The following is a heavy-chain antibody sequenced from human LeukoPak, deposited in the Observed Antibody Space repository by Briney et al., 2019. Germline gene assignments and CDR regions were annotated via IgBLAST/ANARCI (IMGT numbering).Heavy chain of an antibody. Sequence: SETLSLTCAVYGGSFSGYYWSWIRQSPGKGLEWIGEINHSGSTNYNPSLKSRVTISVDTSKNQFSLKLSSVTAADTAVYYCARGHDSSGYYFDYWGQGTLVTVSS. J-gene: IGHJ4*02. D-gene: IGHD3-22*01. CDR3: ARGHDSSGYYFDY. CDR2: INHSGST. CDR1: GGSFSGYY. V-gene: IGHV4-34*01.